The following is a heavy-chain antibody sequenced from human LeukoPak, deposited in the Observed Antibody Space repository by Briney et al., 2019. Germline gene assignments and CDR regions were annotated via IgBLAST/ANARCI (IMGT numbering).Heavy chain of an antibody. J-gene: IGHJ4*02. CDR1: GFTFSSYA. D-gene: IGHD3-10*01. CDR3: AREISGSLPW. Sequence: PGGSLRLSCAASGFTFSSYAMSWVRQAAGKWLVWVARIESNGETTGYADAVKGRFTISRDNAKNTLYLQMNSLRAEDTAVYYCAREISGSLPWWGQGTQVTVSS. V-gene: IGHV3-74*01. CDR2: IESNGETT.